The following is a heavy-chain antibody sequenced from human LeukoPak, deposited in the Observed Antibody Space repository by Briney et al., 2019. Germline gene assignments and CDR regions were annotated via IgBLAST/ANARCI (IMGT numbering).Heavy chain of an antibody. Sequence: PGGSLSLSCTASGFTFSNYHMNWVRQAPGKGLEWVSSISSGSSYIFYADSVKGRFTISRDNAKNSLYLQMNSLRVEDTAVYYCARDNPSGSGSHDYWGQGTLVTVSS. CDR2: ISSGSSYI. J-gene: IGHJ4*02. D-gene: IGHD3-10*01. CDR3: ARDNPSGSGSHDY. CDR1: GFTFSNYH. V-gene: IGHV3-21*01.